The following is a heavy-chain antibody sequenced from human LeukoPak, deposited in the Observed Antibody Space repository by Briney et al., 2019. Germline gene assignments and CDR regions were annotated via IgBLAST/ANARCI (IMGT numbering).Heavy chain of an antibody. CDR1: GFTFSSYA. CDR3: ARLRGLPSGTYRYQTALEY. D-gene: IGHD1-26*01. V-gene: IGHV3-23*01. J-gene: IGHJ4*02. Sequence: PGGSLRLSCAASGFTFSSYAMNWVRQAPGKGLEWVSSISESGGTTDYADSVKGRFTISRENAMNSLYLQMNSLRVEDTSVYYCARLRGLPSGTYRYQTALEYWGQGSLVTVSS. CDR2: ISESGGTT.